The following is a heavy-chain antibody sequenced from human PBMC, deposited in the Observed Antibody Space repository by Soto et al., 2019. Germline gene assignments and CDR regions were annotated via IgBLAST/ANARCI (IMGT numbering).Heavy chain of an antibody. V-gene: IGHV4-59*01. CDR2: IYYSGST. Sequence: PSETLSLTCTVSGGSISSYYWSWIRQPPGKGLEWIGYIYYSGSTNYNPSLTSRVTISVDTSKNQFSLKLSSVTAADTAVYYCARDHGGYNYLYNWFDPWGQGTLVTVSS. D-gene: IGHD5-12*01. CDR1: GGSISSYY. CDR3: ARDHGGYNYLYNWFDP. J-gene: IGHJ5*02.